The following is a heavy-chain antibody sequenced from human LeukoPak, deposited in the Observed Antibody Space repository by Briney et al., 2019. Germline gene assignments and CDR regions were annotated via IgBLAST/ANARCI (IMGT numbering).Heavy chain of an antibody. D-gene: IGHD3-22*01. Sequence: GRSLRLSCAASGFTFSSYAMHWVRQAPGKGLEWVAVISYDGSNKYYADSVKGRFTISRDNSKNTLYLQMNSLRAEDTAVYYCAKIVVYDSSGYRYYFDYWGQGTLVTVSS. V-gene: IGHV3-30-3*02. CDR2: ISYDGSNK. J-gene: IGHJ4*02. CDR3: AKIVVYDSSGYRYYFDY. CDR1: GFTFSSYA.